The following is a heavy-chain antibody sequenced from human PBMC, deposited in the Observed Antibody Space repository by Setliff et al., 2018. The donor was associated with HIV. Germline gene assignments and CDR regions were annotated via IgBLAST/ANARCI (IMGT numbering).Heavy chain of an antibody. J-gene: IGHJ4*02. CDR2: INNYGVT. Sequence: SETLSLTCAVYGGSFSGFSWNWIRQPPGKGLEWIGDINNYGVTLYTSSLAGRVTISVDTSMNQFSLTLKSLTVAETALYFCSRGPTIRGSFTGVVYTAPLPSFDTWSQGSLVTVSS. CDR1: GGSFSGFS. CDR3: SRGPTIRGSFTGVVYTAPLPSFDT. D-gene: IGHD3-3*01. V-gene: IGHV4-34*01.